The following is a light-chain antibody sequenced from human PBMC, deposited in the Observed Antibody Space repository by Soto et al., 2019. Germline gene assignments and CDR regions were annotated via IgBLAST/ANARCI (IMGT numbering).Light chain of an antibody. CDR1: QIISSY. J-gene: IGKJ2*01. CDR2: AAS. CDR3: QQSYRTPYT. V-gene: IGKV1-39*01. Sequence: DIQMTQSSSSLSASVGDRVTITCRASQIISSYLNWYQQKPGKAPKLLIHAASTLQSGVPSRFSGSESGTVFTLTISSLHPEDFATYYCQQSYRTPYTFGQGTKLEIK.